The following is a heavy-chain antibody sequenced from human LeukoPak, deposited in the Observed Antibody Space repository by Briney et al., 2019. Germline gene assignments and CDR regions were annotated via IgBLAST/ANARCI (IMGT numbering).Heavy chain of an antibody. Sequence: PSETLSLTCAVYGGSFSDYYWSWIRQPPGKGLEWIGSISFSGSTYYNPSLKSRVTISLDTSENQYSLRLSSVTAADTAVYYCAVDFGSHRVVYWGQGSLVTVSS. D-gene: IGHD3-3*01. J-gene: IGHJ4*01. CDR3: AVDFGSHRVVY. CDR2: ISFSGST. V-gene: IGHV4-34*01. CDR1: GGSFSDYY.